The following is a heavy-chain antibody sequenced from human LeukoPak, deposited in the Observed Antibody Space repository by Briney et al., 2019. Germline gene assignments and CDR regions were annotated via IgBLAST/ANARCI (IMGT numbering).Heavy chain of an antibody. CDR2: ISAYNGNT. CDR3: ASGNDTMVRGVPYYYYYYYMDV. CDR1: GYTFTSYG. J-gene: IGHJ6*03. Sequence: GASVKVSCKASGYTFTSYGISWVRQAPGQGLEWMGWISAYNGNTNYAQKFQGRVTITADESTSTAYMELSSLRSEDTAVYYCASGNDTMVRGVPYYYYYYYMDVWGKGTTVTISS. V-gene: IGHV1-18*01. D-gene: IGHD3-10*01.